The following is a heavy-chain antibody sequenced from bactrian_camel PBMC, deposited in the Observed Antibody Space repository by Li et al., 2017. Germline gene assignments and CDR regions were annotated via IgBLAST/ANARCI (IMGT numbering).Heavy chain of an antibody. CDR2: IDSDGNT. D-gene: IGHD2*01. J-gene: IGHJ4*01. Sequence: QVQLVESGGGSVQADGSLRLSCTFTIGTDNSYCLSWHRQPPGKGREGVAAIDSDGNTGYADSAKARFTISQDSARNTLYLQMNDMKPGDTAMYYCAAADYSSYPICDIEASEYNFWGQGTQVTVS. CDR3: AAADYSSYPICDIEASEYNF. V-gene: IGHV3S1*01. CDR1: IGTDNSYC.